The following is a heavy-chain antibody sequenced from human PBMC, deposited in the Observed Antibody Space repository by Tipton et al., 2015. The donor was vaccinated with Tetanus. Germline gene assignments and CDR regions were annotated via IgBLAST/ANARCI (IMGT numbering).Heavy chain of an antibody. CDR1: GFTFSNHI. V-gene: IGHV3-21*01. D-gene: IGHD3-22*01. Sequence: SLRLSCTASGFTFSNHIMNWVRQAPGKGLEWVASISSTSIYMYYADSVKGRLTISRDNAKNSLYLQMNSLRAEDTAVYFCARVRFDDSGYYYGPIDSWGQGTLVTVSS. J-gene: IGHJ4*02. CDR3: ARVRFDDSGYYYGPIDS. CDR2: ISSTSIYM.